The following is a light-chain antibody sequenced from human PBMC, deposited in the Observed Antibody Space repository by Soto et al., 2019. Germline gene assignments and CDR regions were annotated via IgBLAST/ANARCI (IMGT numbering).Light chain of an antibody. Sequence: QSALTQPASVSGSPGQSITISCTGTSSDVGAYNFVSWYQQHPGKVPQLMIFDVSSRPSGVSDRFSGSKSGNTASLTISGVQAEDEGDYYCSSYTSSSTHVFGSGTKVTVL. J-gene: IGLJ1*01. V-gene: IGLV2-14*03. CDR3: SSYTSSSTHV. CDR1: SSDVGAYNF. CDR2: DVS.